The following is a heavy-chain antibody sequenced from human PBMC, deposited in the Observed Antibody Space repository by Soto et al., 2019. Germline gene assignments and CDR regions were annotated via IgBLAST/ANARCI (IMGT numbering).Heavy chain of an antibody. Sequence: PGGSLRLSCTASGFIFSVYSMNWVRQAPGKGLEWISYIRSSSADIFYADSVKGRFTISADTAKSSLYLQMNSLRDDDTALYYCAGDRNYAFEIWGQGTMVTVSS. CDR2: IRSSSADI. V-gene: IGHV3-48*02. CDR1: GFIFSVYS. CDR3: AGDRNYAFEI. J-gene: IGHJ3*02.